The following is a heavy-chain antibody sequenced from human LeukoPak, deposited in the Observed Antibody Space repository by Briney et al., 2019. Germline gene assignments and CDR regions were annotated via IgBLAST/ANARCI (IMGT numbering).Heavy chain of an antibody. V-gene: IGHV4-39*07. J-gene: IGHJ4*02. CDR2: INYSGTT. D-gene: IGHD3-10*01. Sequence: SETLSLTCTVSGDSISSSNYFWVWVRQPPGKGLEWITSINYSGTTYYNPSLKSRVTISVDTSKNQFSLKLSSVTAADTAVYYCARVRDSVYYFDYWGQGTLVTVSS. CDR3: ARVRDSVYYFDY. CDR1: GDSISSSNYF.